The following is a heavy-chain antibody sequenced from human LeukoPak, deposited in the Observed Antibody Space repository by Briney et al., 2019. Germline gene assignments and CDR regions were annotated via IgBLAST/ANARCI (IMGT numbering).Heavy chain of an antibody. CDR2: ISAYNGNT. J-gene: IGHJ4*02. CDR1: GYTFTSYG. Sequence: ASVKVSCKASGYTFTSYGISWVRQAPGQGLEWMGWISAYNGNTNYAQKLQGRVTMTTDTSTSTAYMELRSLRSDDTAVYYCARDILESGSYPYYLDYWGQGTLVTVSS. D-gene: IGHD1-26*01. V-gene: IGHV1-18*01. CDR3: ARDILESGSYPYYLDY.